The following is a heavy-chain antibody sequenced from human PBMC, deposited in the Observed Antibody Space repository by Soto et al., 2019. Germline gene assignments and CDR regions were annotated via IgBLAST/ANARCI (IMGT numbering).Heavy chain of an antibody. CDR1: GYTFTNYG. CDR2: ISAYNGNT. V-gene: IGHV1-18*01. J-gene: IGHJ6*02. Sequence: QVQMVQSGPEVKKAGASVKVSCKTSGYTFTNYGISWVRQAPGQGLEWMGWISAYNGNTSYAQKLQGRVTMTTDTSTTTAYMELKSLRSDDRATYYCARASDMDVWGQGTTVTVSS. CDR3: ARASDMDV.